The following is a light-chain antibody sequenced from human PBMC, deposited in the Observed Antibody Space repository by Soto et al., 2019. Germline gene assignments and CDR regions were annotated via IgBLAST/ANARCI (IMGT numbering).Light chain of an antibody. Sequence: DIPMTQSPSSLSASVGDRVTITCRASQGISNYLAWYQQKPGKVPKLLIYAASTLQSGVPARFSGSGSGTDFTLTISSLQPEDVATYYGQKYNSAPYTFGQGTKLEIK. V-gene: IGKV1-27*01. CDR2: AAS. CDR1: QGISNY. CDR3: QKYNSAPYT. J-gene: IGKJ2*01.